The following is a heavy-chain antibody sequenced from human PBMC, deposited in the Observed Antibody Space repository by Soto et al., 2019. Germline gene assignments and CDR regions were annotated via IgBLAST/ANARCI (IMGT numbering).Heavy chain of an antibody. CDR1: GGSFSGYY. CDR3: ARGFYDFWSGYSWFDP. J-gene: IGHJ5*02. CDR2: INHSGST. D-gene: IGHD3-3*01. V-gene: IGHV4-34*01. Sequence: PSETLSLTCAVYGGSFSGYYWSWIRQPPGKGLEWIGEINHSGSTNYNPSLKSRVTISVDTSKNQFSLKLSSVTAADTAVYYCARGFYDFWSGYSWFDPWGQGTLVT.